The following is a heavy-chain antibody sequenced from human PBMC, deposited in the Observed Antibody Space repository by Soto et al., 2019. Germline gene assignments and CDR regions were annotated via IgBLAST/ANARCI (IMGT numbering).Heavy chain of an antibody. Sequence: QLQLRESGPGLVQPSGTLSLTCVVSGDSLTNNHWWSWVRHAPGKGLEWIGEIWHTGRPNYNPSLKSRVAISIDKSKNQFSLKLSSVTAADTAVYYCVRDSRTGCSTINCYMHWGQGTLVTVSS. CDR2: IWHTGRP. CDR3: VRDSRTGCSTINCYMH. J-gene: IGHJ4*02. CDR1: GDSLTNNHW. V-gene: IGHV4-4*02. D-gene: IGHD2-15*01.